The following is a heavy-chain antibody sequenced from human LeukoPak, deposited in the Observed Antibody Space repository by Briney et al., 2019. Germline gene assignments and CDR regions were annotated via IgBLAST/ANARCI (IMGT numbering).Heavy chain of an antibody. Sequence: SETLSLTCTVSGGSISSYYWSWLRQPPGEGLEWIGYIYYSGSTNYNPSLKSRVTISVDTSKNQFSLKLSSVTAADTAVYYCARAFDDILTGYYALDYWGQGTLVTVSS. CDR1: GGSISSYY. CDR2: IYYSGST. D-gene: IGHD3-9*01. V-gene: IGHV4-59*01. J-gene: IGHJ4*02. CDR3: ARAFDDILTGYYALDY.